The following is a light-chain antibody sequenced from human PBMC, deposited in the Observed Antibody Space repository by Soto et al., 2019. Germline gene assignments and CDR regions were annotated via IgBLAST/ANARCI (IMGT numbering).Light chain of an antibody. V-gene: IGLV7-43*01. CDR1: TGAVTSGYY. CDR2: SRD. Sequence: QAVVTQEPSLTVSPGGTVTLTCASSTGAVTSGYYPNWFQQKPGQAPRALIYSRDNKHSWTPARFSGSLLGDKAALTLSGVQPEDEAEYYCLLYYGGAQLVFGGGTKVTVL. CDR3: LLYYGGAQLV. J-gene: IGLJ2*01.